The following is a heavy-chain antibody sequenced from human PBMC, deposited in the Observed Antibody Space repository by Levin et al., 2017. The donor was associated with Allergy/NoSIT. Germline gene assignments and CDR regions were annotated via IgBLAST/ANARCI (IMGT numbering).Heavy chain of an antibody. V-gene: IGHV3-53*01. D-gene: IGHD6-19*01. J-gene: IGHJ4*02. CDR2: IYADGRT. CDR3: ARDRGWLGTFES. CDR1: GFTISTNY. Sequence: GGSLRLSCAVSGFTISTNYMSWVRQAPGKGLEWVSMIYADGRTDYTDSVKGRFTISRDNSRDTLYLQLTNLRAEDTAVYYCARDRGWLGTFESWGQGTLVTVSS.